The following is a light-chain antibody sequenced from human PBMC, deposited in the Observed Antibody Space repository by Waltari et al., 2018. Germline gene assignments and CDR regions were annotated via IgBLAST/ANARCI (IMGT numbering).Light chain of an antibody. V-gene: IGKV3-11*01. CDR2: DAS. Sequence: EIVLTQSPATLSLSPGEGATLSCRASQTIITYLAWYQQKAGQAPRLLIYDASKRATRIPARFSGSGSGTDFTLTISGLEAEDFGLYYCRKRTNWPRTFSQGTKLEIK. CDR1: QTIITY. CDR3: RKRTNWPRT. J-gene: IGKJ2*02.